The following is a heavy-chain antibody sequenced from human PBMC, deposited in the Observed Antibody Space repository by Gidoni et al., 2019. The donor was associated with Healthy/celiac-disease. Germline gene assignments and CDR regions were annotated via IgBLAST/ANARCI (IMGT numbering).Heavy chain of an antibody. CDR1: GFTFSSYG. V-gene: IGHV3-30*18. CDR3: AKTTGYSGYDGIAAAEAGESDY. D-gene: IGHD5-12*01. J-gene: IGHJ4*02. CDR2: ISYDGSNK. Sequence: QVQLVESGGGVVQPGRSLRLSCAASGFTFSSYGMPWVRQAPGKGLEWVAVISYDGSNKYYADSVKGRFTISRDNSKNTLYLQMNSLRAEDTAVYYCAKTTGYSGYDGIAAAEAGESDYWGQGTLVTVSS.